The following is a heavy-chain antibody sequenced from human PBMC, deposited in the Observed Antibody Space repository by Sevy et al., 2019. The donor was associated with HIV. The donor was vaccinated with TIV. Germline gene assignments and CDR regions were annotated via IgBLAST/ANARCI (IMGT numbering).Heavy chain of an antibody. CDR2: MNTYNGNT. CDR3: ARDTREKSFDY. V-gene: IGHV1-18*01. J-gene: IGHJ4*02. Sequence: ASVKVSCKASGYTFSGYSISWVRQAPGQGLEWMGWMNTYNGNTKYAQKVQGRVTMTTDKSTSTAYMELTGLRSDDTAVYYCARDTREKSFDYWGQGTLVTVSS. CDR1: GYTFSGYS.